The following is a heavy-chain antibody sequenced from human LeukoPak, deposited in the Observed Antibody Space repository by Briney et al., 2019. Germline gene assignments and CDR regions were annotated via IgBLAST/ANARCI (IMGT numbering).Heavy chain of an antibody. CDR3: ARVGPDSSGYLLDYYYGMDV. V-gene: IGHV1-8*01. CDR1: GYTFTSYD. J-gene: IGHJ6*02. D-gene: IGHD3-22*01. Sequence: ASVKVSCKASGYTFTSYDINWVRQATGQGPEWMGWMSPNSGNTGYAQKFQGRVTMTRSTSMSTAYMELSSLRSEDTAVYYCARVGPDSSGYLLDYYYGMDVWGQGTTVTVSS. CDR2: MSPNSGNT.